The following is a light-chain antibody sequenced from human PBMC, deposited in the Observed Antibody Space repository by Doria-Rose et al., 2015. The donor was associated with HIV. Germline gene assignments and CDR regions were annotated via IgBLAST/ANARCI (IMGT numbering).Light chain of an antibody. Sequence: TQSPGTLSLSPGERAILSCKASQSSSSTYLAWYQHKPGQAPSLLIYDGSTRATGIPDRFSASGSGTDFTLTINRLEPEDFALYYCHQCGTSWTFG. CDR2: DGS. CDR3: HQCGTSWT. CDR1: QSSSSTY. V-gene: IGKV3-20*01. J-gene: IGKJ1*01.